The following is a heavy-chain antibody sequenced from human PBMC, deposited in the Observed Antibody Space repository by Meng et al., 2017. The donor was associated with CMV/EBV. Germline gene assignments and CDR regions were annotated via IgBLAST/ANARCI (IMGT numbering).Heavy chain of an antibody. Sequence: GESLKISCAASGFTFSSYSMNWVRQAPGKGLEWVSSTSSSSSYIYYADSVKGRFTISRDNAKNSLYLQMNSLRAEDTAVYYCVGGIVVVPAAIHYYYYGMDVWGQGTTVTVSS. CDR2: TSSSSSYI. D-gene: IGHD2-2*01. V-gene: IGHV3-21*01. CDR3: VGGIVVVPAAIHYYYYGMDV. CDR1: GFTFSSYS. J-gene: IGHJ6*02.